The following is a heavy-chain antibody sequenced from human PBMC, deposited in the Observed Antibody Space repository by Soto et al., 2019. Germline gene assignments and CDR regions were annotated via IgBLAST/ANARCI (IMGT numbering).Heavy chain of an antibody. J-gene: IGHJ6*01. CDR3: ARLRIAPYYYYYYGMDV. D-gene: IGHD6-13*01. CDR2: IYYSGST. V-gene: IGHV4-31*03. Sequence: QVQLQESGPGLVKPSQTLSLTCTVSGGSISSGGYYWSWIRQHPGKGLEWIGYIYYSGSTYYNPSRKSRLTISVDTSKNQFSLQLSSVTAADTAVYYCARLRIAPYYYYYYGMDVWRQGTTVTVSS. CDR1: GGSISSGGYY.